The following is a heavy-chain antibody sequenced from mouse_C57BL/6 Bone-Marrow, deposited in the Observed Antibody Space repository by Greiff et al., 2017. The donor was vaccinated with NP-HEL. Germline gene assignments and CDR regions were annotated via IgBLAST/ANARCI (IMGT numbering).Heavy chain of an antibody. CDR2: INPYNGGT. J-gene: IGHJ4*01. CDR1: GYTFTDYY. Sequence: EVKLQQSGPVLVKPGASVKMSCKASGYTFTDYYMNWVKQSHGKSLEWIGVINPYNGGTSYNQKFKGKATLTVDKSSSTAYMELNSLTSEDSAVYYCARNPLYYYAMDYWGQGTSVTVSS. D-gene: IGHD2-3*01. V-gene: IGHV1-19*01. CDR3: ARNPLYYYAMDY.